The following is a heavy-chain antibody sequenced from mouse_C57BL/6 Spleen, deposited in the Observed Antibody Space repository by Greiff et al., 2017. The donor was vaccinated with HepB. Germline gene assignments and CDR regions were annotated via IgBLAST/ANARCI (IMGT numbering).Heavy chain of an antibody. CDR1: GYSITSGYY. CDR3: ARGGSSPFAY. Sequence: DVKLQESGPGLVKPSQSLSLTCSVTGYSITSGYYWNWIRQFPGNKLEWMGYISYDGSNNYNPSLKNRISITRDTSKNQFFLKLNSVTTEDTATYYCARGGSSPFAYWGQGTLVTVSA. D-gene: IGHD1-1*01. V-gene: IGHV3-6*01. CDR2: ISYDGSN. J-gene: IGHJ3*01.